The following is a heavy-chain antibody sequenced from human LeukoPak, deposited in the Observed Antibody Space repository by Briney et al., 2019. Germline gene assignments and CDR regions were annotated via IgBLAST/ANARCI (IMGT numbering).Heavy chain of an antibody. J-gene: IGHJ5*02. CDR2: IYQSGST. CDR1: GGSISSGGYS. CDR3: ARVSLRVAAESRAWFDP. V-gene: IGHV4-30-2*01. D-gene: IGHD6-13*01. Sequence: SQTLSHTCAVSGGSISSGGYSGRWTRQPPGKGLEWIAYIYQSGSTYYNPTLKSRVTISVDRSKNQFSLKLSSVTAADTAVYYCARVSLRVAAESRAWFDPWGQGTLVTVSS.